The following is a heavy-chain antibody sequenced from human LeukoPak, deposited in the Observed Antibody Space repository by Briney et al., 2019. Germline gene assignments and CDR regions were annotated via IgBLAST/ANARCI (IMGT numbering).Heavy chain of an antibody. D-gene: IGHD3-22*01. CDR3: AKGSSGYFVDL. CDR1: GFIFNNYG. J-gene: IGHJ5*02. V-gene: IGHV3-23*01. CDR2: ISNDGGGT. Sequence: PGGALRLSCAASGFIFNNYGLIWVRQAPGKGLEWVSAISNDGGGTNYAAFVKGRSTISRHNSKNTLFLKMNSLRAEDTALYYCAKGSSGYFVDLWGQGTLVTVSS.